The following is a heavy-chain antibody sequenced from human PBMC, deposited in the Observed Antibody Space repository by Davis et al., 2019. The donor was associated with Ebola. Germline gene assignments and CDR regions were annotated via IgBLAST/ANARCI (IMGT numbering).Heavy chain of an antibody. CDR1: GYNFTSYY. CDR3: ARDGRYSSSWYWFDP. J-gene: IGHJ5*02. V-gene: IGHV1-46*01. Sequence: ASVKVSCKAYGYNFTSYYMHWVRQAPGQGLEWMGIINPSGGSTSYAQKFQGRVTMTRDTSTSTVYMELSSLRSEDTAVYYCARDGRYSSSWYWFDPWGQGTLVTVSS. CDR2: INPSGGST. D-gene: IGHD6-13*01.